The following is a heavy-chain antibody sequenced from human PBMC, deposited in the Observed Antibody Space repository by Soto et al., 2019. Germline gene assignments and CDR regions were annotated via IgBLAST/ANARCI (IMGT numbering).Heavy chain of an antibody. D-gene: IGHD3-10*01. CDR1: GGSMSSYY. J-gene: IGHJ6*02. CDR3: ARRGYGPGFPYYYGMDV. Sequence: SXTLSLTCTVSGGSMSSYYWSWIRQPPGKGLEWIGYIYYSGSTNYNPSLKSRVTMSVDTPKNQFSLKLSSVTAADTAVYYCARRGYGPGFPYYYGMDVWGQGTTVTVSS. V-gene: IGHV4-59*01. CDR2: IYYSGST.